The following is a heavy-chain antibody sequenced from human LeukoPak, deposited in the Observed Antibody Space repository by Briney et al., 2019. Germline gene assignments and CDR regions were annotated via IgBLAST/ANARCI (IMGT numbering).Heavy chain of an antibody. CDR2: INWNGGST. CDR3: AKDLGWIQFGY. CDR1: GFSIDEYG. J-gene: IGHJ4*02. V-gene: IGHV3-20*04. Sequence: PGGSLRLSCAASGFSIDEYGMSWVRQVPGKGLEWVSGINWNGGSTDYADSVKGRFTISRDNADNSLYLQMNSLRAEDTAVYYCAKDLGWIQFGYWGQGALVTVSS. D-gene: IGHD5-18*01.